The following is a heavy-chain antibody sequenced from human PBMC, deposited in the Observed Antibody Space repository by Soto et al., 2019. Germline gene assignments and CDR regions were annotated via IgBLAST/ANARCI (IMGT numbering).Heavy chain of an antibody. J-gene: IGHJ4*02. CDR1: GFTFGDYA. CDR3: SRDRSGITMIRGVADY. CDR2: IRSKAYSGTA. D-gene: IGHD3-10*01. V-gene: IGHV3-49*03. Sequence: GSLRLSCTGSGFTFGDYAMSWFRQAPGKGLEWVGFIRSKAYSGTAEYAASVKGRFTMSRDDSKSIAYLQMNSLKTEDTAVYYCSRDRSGITMIRGVADYWGQGTLVTVSS.